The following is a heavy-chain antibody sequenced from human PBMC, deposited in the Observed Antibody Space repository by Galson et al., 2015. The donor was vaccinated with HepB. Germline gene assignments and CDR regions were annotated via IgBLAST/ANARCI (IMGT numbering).Heavy chain of an antibody. V-gene: IGHV3-30*18. CDR1: GFTFSNYG. Sequence: LRLSCAASGFTFSNYGMHWVRQAPGKGPEWVAVISYDGNNNYYVDSVKGRFTISRDNSQNTLFLQMNSLRTEDTAIYYCAKVRGDYYYDTSGLDAFDIWGQGTLVTVSS. CDR2: ISYDGNNN. CDR3: AKVRGDYYYDTSGLDAFDI. J-gene: IGHJ4*02. D-gene: IGHD3-22*01.